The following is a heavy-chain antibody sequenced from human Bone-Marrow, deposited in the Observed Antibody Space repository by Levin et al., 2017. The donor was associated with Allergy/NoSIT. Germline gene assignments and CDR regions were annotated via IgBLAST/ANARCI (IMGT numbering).Heavy chain of an antibody. CDR3: ARGGASSNDY. Sequence: GASVKVSCTVSGYSFNDYYIHWIRQTPGQGLEWIGWIDPIRGDTKFAEKFHARVVLTRNSSISTAYMELGRLRADDTALYYCARGGASSNDYWGQGTLVTVSS. CDR1: GYSFNDYY. J-gene: IGHJ4*02. V-gene: IGHV1-2*02. CDR2: IDPIRGDT. D-gene: IGHD6-13*01.